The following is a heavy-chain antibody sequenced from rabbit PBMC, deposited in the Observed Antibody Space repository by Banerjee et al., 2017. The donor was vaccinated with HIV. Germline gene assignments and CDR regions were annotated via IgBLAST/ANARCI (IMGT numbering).Heavy chain of an antibody. Sequence: QLEESGGGLVQPGGSLTLTCKASGFSLSNYWMSWVRQASGKGLEWIGFIYAGKGATDYTNWVNGRFTISSDNAQNTVDLQLNSLTEADTATYFCAREASSSASYRLFYINLWGQGTLVTVS. CDR3: AREASSSASYRLFYINL. CDR1: GFSLSNYW. D-gene: IGHD1-1*01. V-gene: IGHV1S7*01. J-gene: IGHJ4*01. CDR2: IYAGKGAT.